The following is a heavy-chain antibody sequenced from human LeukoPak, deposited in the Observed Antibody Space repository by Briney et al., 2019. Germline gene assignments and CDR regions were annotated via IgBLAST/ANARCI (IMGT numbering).Heavy chain of an antibody. D-gene: IGHD5-18*01. CDR2: IRYDGSSK. CDR1: GFTFSSYG. V-gene: IGHV3-30*02. J-gene: IGHJ3*02. Sequence: GGSLRLSCGASGFTFSSYGMHWVRQAPGKGLEWVAFIRYDGSSKYYADSVKGRFTISRDNSKNTLYLQMNSLRAEDTAVYYCARARSSYGYGDAFDIWGQGTMVTVSS. CDR3: ARARSSYGYGDAFDI.